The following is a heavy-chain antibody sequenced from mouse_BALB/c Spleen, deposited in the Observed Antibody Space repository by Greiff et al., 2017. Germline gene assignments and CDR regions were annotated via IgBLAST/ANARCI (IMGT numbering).Heavy chain of an antibody. V-gene: IGHV5-6-3*01. CDR3: TRSGVLGAMDY. J-gene: IGHJ4*01. D-gene: IGHD3-3*01. CDR2: INSNGGST. CDR1: GFTFSSYG. Sequence: EVKLMESGGGLVQPGGSLKLSCAASGFTFSSYGMSWVRQTPDKRLELVATINSNGGSTYYPDSVKGRFTISRDNAKNTLYLQMSSLKSEDTAMYYCTRSGVLGAMDYWGQGTSVTVSS.